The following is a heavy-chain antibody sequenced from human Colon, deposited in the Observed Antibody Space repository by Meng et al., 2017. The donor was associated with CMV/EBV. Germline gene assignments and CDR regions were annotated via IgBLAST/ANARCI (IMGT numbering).Heavy chain of an antibody. CDR3: ARGGVVNGLDV. CDR2: IYPADSDT. CDR1: GYPFNAYW. D-gene: IGHD3-3*01. V-gene: IGHV5-51*01. Sequence: ESLKISCKASGYPFNAYWIGWVRQMPGKGLEWMGLIYPADSDTRYSPSFQGQVTISADKSISTAYLQWSSLKASDTATYYCARGGVVNGLDVWGQGTSVTVSS. J-gene: IGHJ6*02.